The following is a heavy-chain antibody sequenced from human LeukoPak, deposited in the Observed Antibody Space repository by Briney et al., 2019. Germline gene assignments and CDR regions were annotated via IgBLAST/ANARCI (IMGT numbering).Heavy chain of an antibody. V-gene: IGHV3-53*04. D-gene: IGHD3-3*01. J-gene: IGHJ4*02. CDR2: IYSGGST. CDR3: ASGYDFWSGYVGSY. Sequence: GGSLRLSCAASGFTVSSNYMSWVRQAPGKGLEWVSVIYSGGSTYYADSVKGRFTISRHNSKNTLYLQMDSLGAEDTAVYYCASGYDFWSGYVGSYWGQGTLVTVSS. CDR1: GFTVSSNY.